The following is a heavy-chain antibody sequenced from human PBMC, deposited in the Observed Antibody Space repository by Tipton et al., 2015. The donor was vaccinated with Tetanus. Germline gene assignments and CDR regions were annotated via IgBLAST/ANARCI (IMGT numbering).Heavy chain of an antibody. D-gene: IGHD6-6*01. CDR2: ISSSSSYI. Sequence: SLRLSCAASGFTFSSYSMNWVRQAPGKGLEWVSSISSSSSYIYYADSVKGRFTISRDNAKNSLYLQMNSLRAEDTAVYYCARAWEYSSSSVGAFDIWGQGTMVTVSS. V-gene: IGHV3-21*01. CDR3: ARAWEYSSSSVGAFDI. J-gene: IGHJ3*02. CDR1: GFTFSSYS.